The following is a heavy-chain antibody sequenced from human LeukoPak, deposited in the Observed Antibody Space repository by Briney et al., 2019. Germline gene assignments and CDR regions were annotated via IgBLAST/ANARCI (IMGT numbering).Heavy chain of an antibody. CDR3: ARGLHNWNDPHSGYWFDP. Sequence: ASVKVSCKASGYTFTGYYIHWVRRAPGQGLEWMGWINPNSGGTNYAQKFQGWVTMTRDTSISTAYMELSRLRSDDTAVYYCARGLHNWNDPHSGYWFDPWGQGTLVTVSS. CDR1: GYTFTGYY. CDR2: INPNSGGT. D-gene: IGHD1-20*01. J-gene: IGHJ5*02. V-gene: IGHV1-2*04.